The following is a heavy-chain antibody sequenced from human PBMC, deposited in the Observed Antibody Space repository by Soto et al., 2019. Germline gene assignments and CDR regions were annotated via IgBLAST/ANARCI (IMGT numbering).Heavy chain of an antibody. D-gene: IGHD6-25*01. CDR3: TRGLRRPAARRPAELDP. J-gene: IGHJ5*02. V-gene: IGHV4-30-2*01. Sequence: QVQLQEAGSRLVKTSETLSLTCTVSGGAFSSGGFAWTWIRQPPKKVLEWIGYIYHTGTTSYNPSQGSRLDGSVDWCRHQFSLKLTPVAAADAGIYYRTRGLRRPAARRPAELDPRGQGAQDTVSS. CDR1: GGAFSSGGFA. CDR2: IYHTGTT.